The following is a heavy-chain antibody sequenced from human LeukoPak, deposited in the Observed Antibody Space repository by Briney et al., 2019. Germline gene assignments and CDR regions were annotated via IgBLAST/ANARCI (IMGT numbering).Heavy chain of an antibody. CDR3: ARYSGYDPTFFDY. CDR2: IYPGDSDT. CDR1: GYSFTSYW. D-gene: IGHD5-12*01. Sequence: GESLKISCQGSGYSFTSYWIGWVRQMPGKGLEWMGIIYPGDSDTRYSPSFQGQVTISADKSISTAYLQWSSLQASDTAMYYCARYSGYDPTFFDYWGQGTLVTVSS. V-gene: IGHV5-51*01. J-gene: IGHJ4*02.